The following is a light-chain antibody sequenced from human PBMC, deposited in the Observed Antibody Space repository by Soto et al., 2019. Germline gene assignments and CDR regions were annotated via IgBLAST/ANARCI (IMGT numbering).Light chain of an antibody. CDR3: EQSNSAPLTFPLT. Sequence: DIQMTQSPCSLSASVGDRVTITFRASQTIIHFLSWYQQKPGKAPKLLIYGASRLQNGVPSRFSGSGSGTDFTLTITSLQPEDFATYYCEQSNSAPLTFPLTFGGGTKVDIK. V-gene: IGKV1-39*01. CDR2: GAS. J-gene: IGKJ4*01. CDR1: QTIIHF.